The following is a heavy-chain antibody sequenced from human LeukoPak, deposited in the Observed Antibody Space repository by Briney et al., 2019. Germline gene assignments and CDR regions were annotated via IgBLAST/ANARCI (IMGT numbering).Heavy chain of an antibody. Sequence: TSETLSLTCTVSGGSISSYYWSWIRQPPGKGLEWIGYIYYSGSTNYNPSLKSRVTISVDTSKNQFSLKLSSVTAADTAVYYCARELKAIYYDSSGYPQAMYYFDYWGQGTLVTVSS. V-gene: IGHV4-59*01. CDR3: ARELKAIYYDSSGYPQAMYYFDY. J-gene: IGHJ4*02. CDR2: IYYSGST. D-gene: IGHD3-22*01. CDR1: GGSISSYY.